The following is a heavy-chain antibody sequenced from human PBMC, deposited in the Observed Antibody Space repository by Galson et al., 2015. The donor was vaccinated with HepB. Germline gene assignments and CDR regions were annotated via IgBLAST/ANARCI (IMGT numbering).Heavy chain of an antibody. CDR3: VRDLNWAFDC. D-gene: IGHD3-16*01. V-gene: IGHV6-1*01. CDR2: TYYRSYWSN. Sequence: CAISGDSVSRNTGAWNWIRQSPSRGLEWLGKTYYRSYWSNDYAISVKGRITIKPDTSKNQFSLQLNSVTPEGTAVYYYVRDLNWAFDCWGQGILVTVSS. CDR1: GDSVSRNTGA. J-gene: IGHJ4*02.